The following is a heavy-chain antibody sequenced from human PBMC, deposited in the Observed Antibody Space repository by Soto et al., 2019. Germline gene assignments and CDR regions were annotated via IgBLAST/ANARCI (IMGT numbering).Heavy chain of an antibody. J-gene: IGHJ3*02. Sequence: SETLSLTCTVSGGSISSSSYYWGWIRQPPGKGLEWIGSIYYSGSTYYNPSLKSRVTISVDTSKNQFSLKLSSVTAADTAVYYCARYGSTAFEIWGQGTMVT. D-gene: IGHD3-10*01. CDR2: IYYSGST. CDR1: GGSISSSSYY. V-gene: IGHV4-39*01. CDR3: ARYGSTAFEI.